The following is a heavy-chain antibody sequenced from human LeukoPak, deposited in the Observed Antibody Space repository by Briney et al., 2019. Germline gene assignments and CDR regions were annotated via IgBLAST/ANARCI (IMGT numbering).Heavy chain of an antibody. CDR2: IKQDGSEK. V-gene: IGHV3-7*03. CDR3: ARDRIESGGSFDY. J-gene: IGHJ4*02. CDR1: GSTFSSYW. Sequence: PGGSLRLSCAASGSTFSSYWMSWVRQAPGKGLEWVANIKQDGSEKYYVDSVKGRFTISRDNAKNSLYLQMNSLRAEDTAVYYCARDRIESGGSFDYWGQGTLVTVSS. D-gene: IGHD1-26*01.